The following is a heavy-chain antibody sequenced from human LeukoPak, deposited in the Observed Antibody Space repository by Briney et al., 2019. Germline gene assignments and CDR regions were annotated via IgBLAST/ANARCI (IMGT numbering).Heavy chain of an antibody. Sequence: SETLSLTCAVYGGSFSGYYWSWIRQPPGKGLEWIGEINHSGSTNYNPSLKSRVSISVDTSKNQFSLRLSSVTAADTAVYYCARDHCSSTSCYHYYYYYGMDVWGQGTTVTVSS. CDR3: ARDHCSSTSCYHYYYYYGMDV. D-gene: IGHD2-2*01. CDR1: GGSFSGYY. J-gene: IGHJ6*02. V-gene: IGHV4-34*01. CDR2: INHSGST.